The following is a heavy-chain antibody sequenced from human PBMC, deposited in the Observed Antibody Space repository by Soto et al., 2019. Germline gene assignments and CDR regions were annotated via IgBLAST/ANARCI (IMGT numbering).Heavy chain of an antibody. Sequence: SETLSLTCTGSGGSISRYYWSWIRQPPGKGLERIGYIYYSGSTNYNPSLKSRVTISVDTSKNQFSLKLSSVTAADTAGYYCARTMLVVVPDAFDIWGQGKMVT. CDR3: ARTMLVVVPDAFDI. CDR1: GGSISRYY. V-gene: IGHV4-59*01. D-gene: IGHD3-22*01. CDR2: IYYSGST. J-gene: IGHJ3*02.